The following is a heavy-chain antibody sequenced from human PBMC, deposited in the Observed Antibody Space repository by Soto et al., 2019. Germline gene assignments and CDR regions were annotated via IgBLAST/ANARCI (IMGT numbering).Heavy chain of an antibody. D-gene: IGHD3-16*01. Sequence: KPSETLSLTCTVSSGSINNDYYYWSWIRQPPGRGLEWIGYIYYNGRTYYNPSLKSRLVISLDISKDQFSLRLTSVTAADTAVYYCARGGAITDFYFDSWGQGTLVTVSS. CDR3: ARGGAITDFYFDS. V-gene: IGHV4-30-4*01. CDR1: SGSINNDYYY. J-gene: IGHJ4*02. CDR2: IYYNGRT.